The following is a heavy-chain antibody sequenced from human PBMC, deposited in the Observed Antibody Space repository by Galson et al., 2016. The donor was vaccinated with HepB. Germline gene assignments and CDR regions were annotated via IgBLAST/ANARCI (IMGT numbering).Heavy chain of an antibody. CDR2: INPSGGTT. CDR1: GFTPTNYA. CDR3: ARTSYRECTGTRCVNFRYYYYYMDV. J-gene: IGHJ6*03. D-gene: IGHD2-2*01. V-gene: IGHV3-23*01. Sequence: SLRLSCAASGFTPTNYAMSWVRQAPGKGLEWVSTINPSGGTTYFADSVKGRFTLSRDNSMNTLYHQMNSLTAEDTAVSFCARTSYRECTGTRCVNFRYYYYYMDVWGKGTTVTVSS.